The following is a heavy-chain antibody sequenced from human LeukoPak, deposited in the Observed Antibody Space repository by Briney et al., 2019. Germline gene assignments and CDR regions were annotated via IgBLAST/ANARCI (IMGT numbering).Heavy chain of an antibody. CDR1: GGSFSGYY. CDR3: ARSSSSGTGTGVDY. J-gene: IGHJ4*02. V-gene: IGHV4-34*01. D-gene: IGHD3-22*01. Sequence: SETLSLTCAVYGGSFSGYYWSGIRQPPGKGLEWIGEINHSGSTNYNPSLKSRVTISVDTSKNQFSLKLSSVTAADTAVYYCARSSSSGTGTGVDYWGQGTLVTVSS. CDR2: INHSGST.